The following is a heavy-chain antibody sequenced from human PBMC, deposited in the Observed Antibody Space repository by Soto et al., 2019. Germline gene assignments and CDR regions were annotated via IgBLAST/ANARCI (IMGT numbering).Heavy chain of an antibody. CDR1: GGSCSGYY. Sequence: QVQLQQWGAGLLKPSETLSLTCVVHGGSCSGYYWSWVRLPPGKGLEWIGEIDHSGITDYNPSLKSRVTIAADGSRNQLSLNLTSVTAADTAVYFCARARSSVPYRRGIGYYGMDVWGHGTTVTVSS. J-gene: IGHJ6*02. CDR2: IDHSGIT. D-gene: IGHD2-2*03. V-gene: IGHV4-34*01. CDR3: ARARSSVPYRRGIGYYGMDV.